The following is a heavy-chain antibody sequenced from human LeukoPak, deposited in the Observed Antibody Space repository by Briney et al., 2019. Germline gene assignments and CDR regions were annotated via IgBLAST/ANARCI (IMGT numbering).Heavy chain of an antibody. Sequence: ASVKVSCKASGYTFTSYDINWVRQAAGQGLEWMGWMNPNSGNTGYAQKFQGRVTITRNTSISTAYMELSSLRSEDTAVYYCARWCCSSTSCYFDYWGQGTLVTVSS. CDR2: MNPNSGNT. CDR1: GYTFTSYD. J-gene: IGHJ4*02. V-gene: IGHV1-8*03. D-gene: IGHD2-2*01. CDR3: ARWCCSSTSCYFDY.